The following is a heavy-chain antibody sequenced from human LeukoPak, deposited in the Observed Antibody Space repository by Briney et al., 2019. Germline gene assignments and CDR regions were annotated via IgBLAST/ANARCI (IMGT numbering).Heavy chain of an antibody. J-gene: IGHJ5*02. CDR1: GGSISSSSYY. CDR2: IYYSGST. CDR3: ARDNSVRDEAWWFNP. V-gene: IGHV4-39*02. Sequence: SETLSLTCTVSGGSISSSSYYWGWIRQPPGKGLEWIGSIYYSGSTYYNPSLKSRVTISVDTSKNQFSLKLSSVTAADTAVYYCARDNSVRDEAWWFNPWGQGTLVTVSS. D-gene: IGHD5-24*01.